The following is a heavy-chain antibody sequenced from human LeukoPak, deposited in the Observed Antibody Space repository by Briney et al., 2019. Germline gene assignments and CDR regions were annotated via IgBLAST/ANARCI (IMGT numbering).Heavy chain of an antibody. V-gene: IGHV4-61*01. J-gene: IGHJ4*02. CDR1: GGSVSSGSYY. D-gene: IGHD3-10*01. Sequence: SETLSLTCTVSGGSVSSGSYYWSWIRQPPGKGLEWIGYFYYSGTTNYNPSLKSRVTISLDTSKNQFSLKLSSVTAADTAVYYCARSYYYGSGSYPGLFDYWGQGTLVTVSS. CDR3: ARSYYYGSGSYPGLFDY. CDR2: FYYSGTT.